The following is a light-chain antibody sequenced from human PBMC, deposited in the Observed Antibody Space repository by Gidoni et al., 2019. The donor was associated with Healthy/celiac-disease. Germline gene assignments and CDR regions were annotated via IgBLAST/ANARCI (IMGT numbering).Light chain of an antibody. CDR1: SSDVGGYNY. CDR3: SSYTSSSWV. CDR2: EVS. J-gene: IGLJ3*02. Sequence: QSALTQPASVSGSPGQSITISCTGTSSDVGGYNYVSWYQQHPGKAPKLMIYEVSNRPSGVSNRFSGSKSGNTASLTISGLQAEDEADYYCSSYTSSSWVFGGGTKLTGL. V-gene: IGLV2-14*01.